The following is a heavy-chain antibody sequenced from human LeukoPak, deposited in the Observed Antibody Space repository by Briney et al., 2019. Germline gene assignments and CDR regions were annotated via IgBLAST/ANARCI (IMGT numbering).Heavy chain of an antibody. CDR2: IYYSGST. D-gene: IGHD4-17*01. Sequence: SETLSLTCTVSGGSISSSSYYWGWIRQPPGKGLEWIGSIYYSGSTYYNPSLKSRVTISVDTSKNQFSLKLSSVTAADTAVYYCARHSDYGDYPYFGYWGQGTLVTVSS. CDR3: ARHSDYGDYPYFGY. CDR1: GGSISSSSYY. J-gene: IGHJ4*02. V-gene: IGHV4-39*01.